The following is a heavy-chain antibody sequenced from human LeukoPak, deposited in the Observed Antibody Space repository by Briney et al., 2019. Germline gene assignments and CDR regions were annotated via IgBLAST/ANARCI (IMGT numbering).Heavy chain of an antibody. CDR3: AKHGGESMLAMILHAFDI. D-gene: IGHD5-12*01. CDR2: MYYSGSP. CDR1: CCSIKWYF. Sequence: SETLSLTCTVSCCSIKWYFWSLIRQPPGKGLEWNGFMYYSGSPHYNPSLKSPVPKLVDPSKNPFSLRLSSVNAANPAVYYRAKHGGESMLAMILHAFDIWAQGTRDSVSS. J-gene: IGHJ3*02. V-gene: IGHV4-59*08.